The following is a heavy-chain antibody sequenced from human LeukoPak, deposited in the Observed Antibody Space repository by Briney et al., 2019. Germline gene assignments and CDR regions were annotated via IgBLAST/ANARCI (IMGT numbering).Heavy chain of an antibody. D-gene: IGHD2-15*01. CDR1: GFTFSSYA. Sequence: GSLRLSCAASGFTFSSYAMSWVRQAPGKGLEWVSAISGGGGATFYADSVKGRFTISRDNSKNTLYLQMNSLRAEDTAVYYCAKGGYCSGGSCYSSSWFDPWGQGTLVTVSS. J-gene: IGHJ5*02. CDR3: AKGGYCSGGSCYSSSWFDP. CDR2: ISGGGGAT. V-gene: IGHV3-23*01.